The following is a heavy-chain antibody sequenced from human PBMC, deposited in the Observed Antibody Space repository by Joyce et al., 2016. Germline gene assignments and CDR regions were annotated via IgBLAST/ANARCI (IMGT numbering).Heavy chain of an antibody. CDR3: ARHVTDWFDP. V-gene: IGHV5-10-1*03. D-gene: IGHD3-10*02. CDR1: GYSFTSHW. CDR2: IDPRDSYT. Sequence: EVQLVQSGAEVKKPGESLRISFKGSGYSFTSHWIRWVRQMPGKGREWMGRIDPRDSYTDYSPSFEGHVTISVDKTISAAYLQWSSLRASDTAIYYCARHVTDWFDPWGQGTLVTVSS. J-gene: IGHJ5*02.